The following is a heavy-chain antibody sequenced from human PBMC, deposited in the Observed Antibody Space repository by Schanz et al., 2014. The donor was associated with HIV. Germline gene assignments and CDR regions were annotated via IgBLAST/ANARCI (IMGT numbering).Heavy chain of an antibody. V-gene: IGHV3-30*03. CDR3: ARVEGPPTFYYYYYGSDV. CDR2: ISYDRSHK. D-gene: IGHD4-4*01. J-gene: IGHJ6*02. CDR1: RFSFRGYG. Sequence: QVQLVESGGGVVQPGRSLILSCAASRFSFRGYGMHWVRQTPGKGLEWVAVISYDRSHKYYADSVKGRFTISRDNSKNTLFLQMNSLRAEDTAVYYCARVEGPPTFYYYYYGSDVWGQGTAVTVSS.